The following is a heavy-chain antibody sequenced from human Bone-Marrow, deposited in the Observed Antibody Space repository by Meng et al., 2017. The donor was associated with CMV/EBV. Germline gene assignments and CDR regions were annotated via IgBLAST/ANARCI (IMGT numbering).Heavy chain of an antibody. CDR3: ARGGVAGRESLYYY. D-gene: IGHD6-19*01. CDR1: GGAISSSNW. CDR2: IYHSGST. J-gene: IGHJ4*02. Sequence: VYGGAISSSNWWSWVRQPPGKGLEGIGEIYHSGSTNYNPSLKSRVTISVDKSKNQFSLKLSSVTAADTAVYYCARGGVAGRESLYYYWGQGTLVTVSS. V-gene: IGHV4-4*02.